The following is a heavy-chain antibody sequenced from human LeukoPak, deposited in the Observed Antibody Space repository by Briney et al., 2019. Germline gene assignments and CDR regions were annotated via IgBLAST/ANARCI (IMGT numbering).Heavy chain of an antibody. CDR1: GGSISGYY. CDR3: ARGTGSSSWYLFDY. Sequence: SETLSLTCTVSGGSISGYYWSWIRQPPGKGLEWIGYIYYSGSTNYNPSLKSRVTISVDTSKNQFSLKLSSVTAADTAVYYCARGTGSSSWYLFDYWGQGTLVTVSS. CDR2: IYYSGST. J-gene: IGHJ4*02. D-gene: IGHD6-13*01. V-gene: IGHV4-59*01.